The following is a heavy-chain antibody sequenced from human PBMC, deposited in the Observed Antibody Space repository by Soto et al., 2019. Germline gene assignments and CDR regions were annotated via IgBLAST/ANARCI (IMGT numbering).Heavy chain of an antibody. CDR2: ISGSGGST. D-gene: IGHD3-3*01. J-gene: IGHJ6*02. Sequence: GGSLRLSCAASGFTFSSYAMSWVRQAPGKGLEWVSAISGSGGSTYYADSVKGRFTISRDNSKNTLYLQMNSLRAEDTAVYYCAKGVVSYYDFWNASYGMDVWGQGTKVTVSS. V-gene: IGHV3-23*01. CDR3: AKGVVSYYDFWNASYGMDV. CDR1: GFTFSSYA.